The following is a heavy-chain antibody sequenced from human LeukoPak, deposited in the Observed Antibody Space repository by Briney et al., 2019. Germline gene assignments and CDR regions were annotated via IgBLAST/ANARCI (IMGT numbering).Heavy chain of an antibody. Sequence: PSETLSLTCAVYGGSFSGCYWSWIRQPPGKGLEWIGEINHSGSTNYNPSLKGRVTISVDTSKNQFSLKLSSVTAADTAFYYCASQGHHGKIVGTTLSYFYMDVWGKGTTVTVSS. V-gene: IGHV4-34*01. D-gene: IGHD1-26*01. CDR1: GGSFSGCY. CDR2: INHSGST. CDR3: ASQGHHGKIVGTTLSYFYMDV. J-gene: IGHJ6*03.